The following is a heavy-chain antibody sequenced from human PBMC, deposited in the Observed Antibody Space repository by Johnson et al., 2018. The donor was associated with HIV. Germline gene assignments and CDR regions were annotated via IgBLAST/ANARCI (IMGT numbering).Heavy chain of an antibody. CDR2: IRYAGSST. CDR3: ASLGGYSGYGHDAFDI. D-gene: IGHD5-12*01. CDR1: GFIFNSYG. Sequence: QVQLVESGGGVVQPGGSLRLSCAASGFIFNSYGMHWVRQAPGKGLEWVAFIRYAGSSTSYADSVKGRFTISRDNAKNTLYLQMNSLRAEDTAVYYCASLGGYSGYGHDAFDIWGQGTMVTVSS. V-gene: IGHV3-30*02. J-gene: IGHJ3*02.